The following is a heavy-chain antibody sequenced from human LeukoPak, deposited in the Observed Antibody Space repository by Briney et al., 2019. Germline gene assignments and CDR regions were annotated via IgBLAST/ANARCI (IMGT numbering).Heavy chain of an antibody. CDR2: IYTSGST. CDR1: GYSISSDYF. D-gene: IGHD6-13*01. V-gene: IGHV4-38-2*02. CDR3: ARVYYSSSYDYWYFDL. J-gene: IGHJ2*01. Sequence: SETLSLTCIVSGYSISSDYFWGLVRQPPGKGLEWIGRIYTSGSTNYNPSLKSRVTISVDTSKNQFSLKLSSVTAADTAVYYCARVYYSSSYDYWYFDLWGRGTLVTVSS.